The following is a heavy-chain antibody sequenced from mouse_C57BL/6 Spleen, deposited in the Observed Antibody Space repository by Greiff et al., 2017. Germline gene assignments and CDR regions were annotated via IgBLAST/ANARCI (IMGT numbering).Heavy chain of an antibody. Sequence: VQLQESDAELVKPGASVKISCKVSGYTFTDHTIHWMKQRPEQGLEWIGYIYPRDGSTKYNEKFKGKATLTADKSSSTAYMQLNSLTSEDSAVYFCARGEMVKRVYFDYWGQGTTLTVSS. J-gene: IGHJ2*01. D-gene: IGHD2-3*01. V-gene: IGHV1-78*01. CDR1: GYTFTDHT. CDR3: ARGEMVKRVYFDY. CDR2: IYPRDGST.